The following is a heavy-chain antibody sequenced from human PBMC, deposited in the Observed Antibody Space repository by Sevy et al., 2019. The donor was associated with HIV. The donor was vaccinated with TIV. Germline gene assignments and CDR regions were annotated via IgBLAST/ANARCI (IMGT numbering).Heavy chain of an antibody. CDR2: ISSNGGRT. V-gene: IGHV3-64D*06. J-gene: IGHJ4*02. CDR3: VKAKHIVVVIAIPLDY. Sequence: GGSLRLSCSASGFTFSSYAMHWVRQAPGKGLEYVSAISSNGGRTYYADSVKGRFTISRDNSKNTLYLQMSSLRAEDTAVYYCVKAKHIVVVIAIPLDYWGQGTLVTVSS. D-gene: IGHD2-21*01. CDR1: GFTFSSYA.